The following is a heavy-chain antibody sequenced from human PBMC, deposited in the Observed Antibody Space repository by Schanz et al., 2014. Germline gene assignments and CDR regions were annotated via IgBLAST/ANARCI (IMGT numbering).Heavy chain of an antibody. Sequence: EVHLLEAGGGLVQPGGSLRLSCAASGFTFSTYWMSWVRQAPGKGLEWVANIKQDESERSYVDSVKGRFTLSRDNAKNSLYLQMNSLRAEDTAVYYCARVVRLAYCGGDCYSGGYFDLWGRGTLVTVSS. V-gene: IGHV3-7*01. CDR1: GFTFSTYW. D-gene: IGHD2-21*01. CDR3: ARVVRLAYCGGDCYSGGYFDL. J-gene: IGHJ2*01. CDR2: IKQDESER.